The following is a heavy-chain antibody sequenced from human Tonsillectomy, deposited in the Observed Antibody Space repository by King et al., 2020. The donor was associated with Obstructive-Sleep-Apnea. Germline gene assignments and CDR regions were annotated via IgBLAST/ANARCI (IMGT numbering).Heavy chain of an antibody. CDR1: GFTFDDYA. J-gene: IGHJ2*01. Sequence: VQLVESGGGLVQPGRSLRLSCAASGFTFDDYAMHWVRQAPGKGLEWVSGISWNSGSIGYADSVKGRFTISRDNAKNSLYLQMNSLRAEDTALYYCAKATTGVVVVPAAMWGWYFDLWGRGTLVTVSS. CDR2: ISWNSGSI. D-gene: IGHD2-2*01. V-gene: IGHV3-9*01. CDR3: AKATTGVVVVPAAMWGWYFDL.